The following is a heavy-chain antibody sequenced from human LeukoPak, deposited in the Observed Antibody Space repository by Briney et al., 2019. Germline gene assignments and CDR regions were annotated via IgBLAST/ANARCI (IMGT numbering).Heavy chain of an antibody. J-gene: IGHJ4*02. CDR2: IYHSGST. V-gene: IGHV4-38-2*02. D-gene: IGHD1-26*01. CDR1: GYSISSGYY. CDR3: ARTDSGSYRQPFDY. Sequence: SETLSLTCTVSGYSISSGYYWGWIRPPPGKGLEWIGSIYHSGSTYYSPSLKSRVTISVDTSKNQFSLKLSSVTAAHTAVYCCARTDSGSYRQPFDYWGQGTLVTVSS.